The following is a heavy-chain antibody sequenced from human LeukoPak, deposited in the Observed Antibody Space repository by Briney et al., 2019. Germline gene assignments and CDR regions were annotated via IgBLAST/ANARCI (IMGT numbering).Heavy chain of an antibody. V-gene: IGHV3-7*03. J-gene: IGHJ4*02. D-gene: IGHD4-17*01. CDR1: GFTFNRHW. CDR2: IKQGGGER. Sequence: GGSLRLSCAASGFTFNRHWMNWVRQAPGKGLEWVANIKQGGGERNYVDSVKGRFTIPRDDAKNSLYLQLNSLRVEDTAIYYCARGPDYGARTDYLDYWGQGALVTVSS. CDR3: ARGPDYGARTDYLDY.